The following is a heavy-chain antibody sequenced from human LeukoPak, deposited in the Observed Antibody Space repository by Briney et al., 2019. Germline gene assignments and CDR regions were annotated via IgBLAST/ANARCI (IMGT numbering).Heavy chain of an antibody. V-gene: IGHV1-2*02. D-gene: IGHD3-3*01. Sequence: ASVKVSCKASGGTFSSYAISWVRQAPGQGLEWMGWINPNSGGTNYAQKFQGRVTMTRDTSISTAYTELSRLRSDDTAVYYCASLALYDFWSGYYLDAFDIWGQGTMVTVSS. CDR1: GGTFSSYA. CDR3: ASLALYDFWSGYYLDAFDI. CDR2: INPNSGGT. J-gene: IGHJ3*02.